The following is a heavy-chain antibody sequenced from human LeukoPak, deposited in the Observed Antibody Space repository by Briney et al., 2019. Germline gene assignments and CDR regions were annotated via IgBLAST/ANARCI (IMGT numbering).Heavy chain of an antibody. D-gene: IGHD2-15*01. CDR3: ARPPRYCSGGSCYQGN. J-gene: IGHJ4*02. V-gene: IGHV3-11*01. Sequence: GGSLRLSCAASGFTFRDYYMSWIRQAPGKGLEWVSYISSSGSTIYYADSVKGRFTISRDNAKNSLYLQMNSLRAEDTAVYYCARPPRYCSGGSCYQGNWGQGTLVTVSS. CDR2: ISSSGSTI. CDR1: GFTFRDYY.